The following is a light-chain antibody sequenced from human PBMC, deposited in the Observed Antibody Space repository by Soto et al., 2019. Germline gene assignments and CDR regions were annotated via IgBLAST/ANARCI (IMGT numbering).Light chain of an antibody. Sequence: IVLTQSPGTLSLSPGERATLSCRASQSVSSSYLAWYQQKPGQAPRLLIYGASSRATGIPDRFSGSRSWTDFTLTISRLEPEDCAVYYCHQYGSSPFTFGPGTKVDI. J-gene: IGKJ3*01. V-gene: IGKV3-20*01. CDR3: HQYGSSPFT. CDR2: GAS. CDR1: QSVSSSY.